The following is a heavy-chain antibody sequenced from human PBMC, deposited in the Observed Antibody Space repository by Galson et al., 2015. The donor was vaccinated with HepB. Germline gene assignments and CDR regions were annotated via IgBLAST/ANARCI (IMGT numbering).Heavy chain of an antibody. CDR2: IIPIFGTA. D-gene: IGHD3-10*01. CDR1: GGTFSSYA. Sequence: QSGAEVKKPGASVKVSCKASGGTFSSYAISWVRQAPGQGLEWMGGIIPIFGTANYAQKFQGRVTITADESTSTAYMELSSLRSEDTAVYYCASPNFGELLWPEANYYYYGMDVWGQGTTVTVSS. V-gene: IGHV1-69*13. J-gene: IGHJ6*02. CDR3: ASPNFGELLWPEANYYYYGMDV.